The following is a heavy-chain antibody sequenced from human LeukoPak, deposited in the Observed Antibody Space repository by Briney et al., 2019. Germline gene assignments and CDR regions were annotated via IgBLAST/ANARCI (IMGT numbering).Heavy chain of an antibody. CDR1: GFTFSDYY. V-gene: IGHV3-11*06. CDR2: ISSSSGYT. CDR3: ARAQGLAADS. D-gene: IGHD3-16*01. J-gene: IGHJ4*02. Sequence: GGSLRLSCAASGFTFSDYYMSWIRQAPGKGLEWVSYISSSSGYTNYADSVKGRFTISRDNANNSLYLQMNCLRAEDTAVYYCARAQGLAADSWGQGTLVTVSS.